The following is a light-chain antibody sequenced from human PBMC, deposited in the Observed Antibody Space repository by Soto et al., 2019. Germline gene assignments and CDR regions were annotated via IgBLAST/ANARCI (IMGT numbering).Light chain of an antibody. Sequence: DIQMTQSPSSVSASVGDRVTITCRASQGISSWLARYQQKPGKAPKLLIYAASSLQSGVPSRFSGSGSGTDFTLTISSLQPGDFATYYCLQANSFPLTFGGGTKVEIK. V-gene: IGKV1-12*01. CDR2: AAS. CDR3: LQANSFPLT. CDR1: QGISSW. J-gene: IGKJ4*01.